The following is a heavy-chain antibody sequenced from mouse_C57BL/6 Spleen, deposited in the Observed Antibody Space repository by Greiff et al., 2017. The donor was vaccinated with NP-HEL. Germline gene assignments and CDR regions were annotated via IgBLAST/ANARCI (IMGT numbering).Heavy chain of an antibody. J-gene: IGHJ2*01. CDR3: ARLTGHYFDY. V-gene: IGHV1-50*01. CDR2: IDPSDSYT. Sequence: QVQLQQSGAELVKPGASVKLSCKASGYTFTSYWMQWVKQRPGQGLEWIGEIDPSDSYTNYNQKFKGKATLTVDTSSSTAYMQLSSLTSEDSAVYYCARLTGHYFDYWGQGTTLTVSS. CDR1: GYTFTSYW. D-gene: IGHD4-1*01.